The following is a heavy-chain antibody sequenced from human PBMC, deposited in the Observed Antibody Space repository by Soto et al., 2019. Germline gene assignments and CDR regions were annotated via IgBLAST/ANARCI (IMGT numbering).Heavy chain of an antibody. CDR2: IWYDGSNK. CDR1: GFTFSSYG. V-gene: IGHV3-33*01. CDR3: ARYGAQWLVPSHAFDI. Sequence: PGGSLRLSCAASGFTFSSYGMHWVRQAQGKGLEWVAVIWYDGSNKYYADSVKGRFTISRDNSKNTLYLQMNSLRAEDTAVYYCARYGAQWLVPSHAFDIWGQGTMVTVSS. D-gene: IGHD6-19*01. J-gene: IGHJ3*02.